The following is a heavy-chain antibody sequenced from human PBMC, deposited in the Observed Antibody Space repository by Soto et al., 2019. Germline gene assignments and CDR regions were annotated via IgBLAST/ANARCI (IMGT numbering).Heavy chain of an antibody. V-gene: IGHV3-21*06. D-gene: IGHD2-15*01. CDR3: TRAHEVAWFDS. J-gene: IGHJ5*01. CDR1: GFSFSSYT. Sequence: GGSLRLSCTASGFSFSSYTMNWVRQAPGKGLQWVASITNRGTHTYSADSVKGRFTISRDNDKNSLYLQMNNLRAEDTATYYCTRAHEVAWFDSWGLGTLVTVS. CDR2: ITNRGTHT.